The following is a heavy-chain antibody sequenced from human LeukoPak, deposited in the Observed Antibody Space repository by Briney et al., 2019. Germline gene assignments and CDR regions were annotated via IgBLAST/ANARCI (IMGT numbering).Heavy chain of an antibody. J-gene: IGHJ3*02. D-gene: IGHD5-12*01. CDR1: GLSLTHDG. CDR2: ISFYNGDT. Sequence: GASVTVSCKASGLSLTHDGISWVRQAPGQGLVWMGWISFYNGDTLYAQNFQGRLTVTTDTSTSTAYMELRSLRSDDTAVYYCARVRNSGYDSGHAFDIWGQGTMVTVSS. V-gene: IGHV1-18*01. CDR3: ARVRNSGYDSGHAFDI.